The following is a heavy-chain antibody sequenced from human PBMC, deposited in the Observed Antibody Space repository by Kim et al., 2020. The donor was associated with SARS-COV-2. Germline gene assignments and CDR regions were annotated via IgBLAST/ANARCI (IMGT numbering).Heavy chain of an antibody. CDR2: INPSGGST. Sequence: ASVKVSCKASGYSFTNYYIHWVRQAPGQGLELMGIINPSGGSTWYAQRFQGRVTMTRDTSTSTVYMNLSSLRYEDTAVYYCARDSGSGKYYNGGFGSSEFDPWGQGTLVTVSS. J-gene: IGHJ5*02. CDR1: GYSFTNYY. V-gene: IGHV1-46*01. CDR3: ARDSGSGKYYNGGFGSSEFDP. D-gene: IGHD3-10*01.